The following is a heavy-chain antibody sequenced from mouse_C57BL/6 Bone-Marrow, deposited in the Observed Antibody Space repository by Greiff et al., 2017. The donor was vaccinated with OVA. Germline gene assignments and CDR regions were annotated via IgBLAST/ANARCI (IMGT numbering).Heavy chain of an antibody. Sequence: EVKLMESGGGLVKPGGSLKLSCAASGFTFSSYAMSWVRQTPEKRLEWVATISDGGSYTYYPDNVKGRFTISRDNAKNNLYLQMSHLKSEDTAMYYCARGRPYYAMDYWGQGTSVTVSS. J-gene: IGHJ4*01. CDR2: ISDGGSYT. CDR1: GFTFSSYA. V-gene: IGHV5-4*03. CDR3: ARGRPYYAMDY.